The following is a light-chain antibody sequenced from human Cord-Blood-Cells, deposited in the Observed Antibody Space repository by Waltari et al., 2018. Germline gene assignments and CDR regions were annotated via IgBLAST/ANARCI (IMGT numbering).Light chain of an antibody. Sequence: QSALTQPPSASGYPGQSVTISCTGTSSDVGGDKHDSWYQQHPGNAPKLMIYEVSKRPSGVPDRFSGSKSGNTASLTVSGLQAEDEADYYCSSYAGSNILVFGGGTKLTVL. V-gene: IGLV2-8*01. CDR1: SSDVGGDKH. CDR2: EVS. CDR3: SSYAGSNILV. J-gene: IGLJ2*01.